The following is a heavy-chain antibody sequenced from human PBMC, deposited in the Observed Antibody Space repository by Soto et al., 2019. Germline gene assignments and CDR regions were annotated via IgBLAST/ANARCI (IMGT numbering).Heavy chain of an antibody. V-gene: IGHV4-4*02. CDR3: AREVNSSPARGPNWFDP. CDR2: TYHSGTT. J-gene: IGHJ5*02. D-gene: IGHD6-13*01. CDR1: GDSINNSHW. Sequence: QVQLQESGPGLVQPSWTLSLTCAVSGDSINNSHWWSWVRQTPGKWLEWIGETYHSGTTNYNPSLKTRVTISIDKSTNQFSLKMNSVTAADTAVYYCAREVNSSPARGPNWFDPWGQGTLVTVSS.